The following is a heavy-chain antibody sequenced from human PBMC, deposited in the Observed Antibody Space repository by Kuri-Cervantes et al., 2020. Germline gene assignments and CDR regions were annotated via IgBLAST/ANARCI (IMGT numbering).Heavy chain of an antibody. V-gene: IGHV1-24*01. CDR2: FDPEDGET. CDR1: GYTLTELS. J-gene: IGHJ4*02. Sequence: GGSLRLSCKVSGYTLTELSMHWVRQAPGKGLEWMGGFDPEDGETIYAQKFQGRVTMTEDTSTDTAYMELSSLRSEDTAVYYCATSSGYTAMAAFDYWGQGTLVAVSS. D-gene: IGHD5-18*01. CDR3: ATSSGYTAMAAFDY.